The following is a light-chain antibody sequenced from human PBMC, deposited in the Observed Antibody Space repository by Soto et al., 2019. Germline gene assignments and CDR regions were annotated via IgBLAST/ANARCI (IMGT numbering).Light chain of an antibody. J-gene: IGKJ1*01. CDR3: QQYYSYPWT. V-gene: IGKV1-5*01. Sequence: IQMTQSPSTLSASVGASGPITCRASQSISTWLAWYQQKPGKAPKLLIYDASSLQSGVPSRFSGSGSGTDFTLTISGLQSEDFATYYCQQYYSYPWTFGQGTKVDI. CDR2: DAS. CDR1: QSISTW.